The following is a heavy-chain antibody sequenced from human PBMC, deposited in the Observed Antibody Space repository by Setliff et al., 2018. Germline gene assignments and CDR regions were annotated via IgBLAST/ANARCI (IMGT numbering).Heavy chain of an antibody. CDR2: IFYSGDT. CDR3: ARDRTYYGSGTYTRWFDY. Sequence: SETLSLTCTVSGASVRSHYWSWIRQPPGKGLEWIGFIFYSGDTKSNPSLESRVTMSVDTSKNQFSLKLSSVTAADTAVYYCARDRTYYGSGTYTRWFDYWGQGTLVTVSS. J-gene: IGHJ4*02. D-gene: IGHD3-10*01. CDR1: GASVRSHY. V-gene: IGHV4-59*02.